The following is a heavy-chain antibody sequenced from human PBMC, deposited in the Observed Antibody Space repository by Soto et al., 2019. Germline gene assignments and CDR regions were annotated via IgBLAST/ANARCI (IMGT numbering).Heavy chain of an antibody. D-gene: IGHD3-3*01. CDR3: ARVTTIFGVAPYYYYGMDV. CDR2: IYYSGST. Sequence: PSETLSLTCTVSGGSISSGGYYWSWIRQHPGKGLVLIWYIYYSGSTYYNPSLKSRVTISVDTSKNQFSLKLSSVTAADTAVYYCARVTTIFGVAPYYYYGMDVWGQGTTVTVSS. J-gene: IGHJ6*02. CDR1: GGSISSGGYY. V-gene: IGHV4-31*03.